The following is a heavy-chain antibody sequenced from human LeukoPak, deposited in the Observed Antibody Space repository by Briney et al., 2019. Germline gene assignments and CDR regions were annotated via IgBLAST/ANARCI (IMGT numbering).Heavy chain of an antibody. Sequence: PSETLSLTCTVSGGSISSSSYYWGWIRQPPGKGLEWIGSIYTSGSTNYNPSLKSRVTMSVDTSKNQFSLKLSSVTAADTAVYFCARHSSDYYGPFDYWGQGTLVTVSS. CDR1: GGSISSSSYY. CDR3: ARHSSDYYGPFDY. D-gene: IGHD6-19*01. J-gene: IGHJ4*02. V-gene: IGHV4-39*07. CDR2: IYTSGST.